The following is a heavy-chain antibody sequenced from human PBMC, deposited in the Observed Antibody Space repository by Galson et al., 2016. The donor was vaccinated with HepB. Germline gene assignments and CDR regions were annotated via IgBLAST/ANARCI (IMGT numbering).Heavy chain of an antibody. V-gene: IGHV1-2*06. J-gene: IGHJ4*02. CDR2: INPSSVDT. CDR1: GFTFTDYF. Sequence: SVKVSCKASGFTFTDYFIHWVRQAPGQGLEWMGRINPSSVDTNYAQNFQGRVTLTRDTSISTAYMELTSLTSDDTAVYYCARSISVRGNFYFGYWGPGTLVTVSS. CDR3: ARSISVRGNFYFGY. D-gene: IGHD3-9*01.